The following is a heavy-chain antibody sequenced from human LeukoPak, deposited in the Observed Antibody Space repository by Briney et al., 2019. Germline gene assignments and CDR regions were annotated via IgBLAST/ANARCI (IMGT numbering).Heavy chain of an antibody. CDR2: INPNIGGT. J-gene: IGHJ4*02. CDR3: ARGTYGDSFDY. D-gene: IGHD4-17*01. V-gene: IGHV1-2*02. CDR1: GYTFTGYY. Sequence: GASVKVSCKASGYTFTGYYMHWVRQAPGQGLEWMGWINPNIGGTNYAQKFQGRVTMTRDTSISTAYMELSRLRSDDTAVYYCARGTYGDSFDYWGQGTLVTVSS.